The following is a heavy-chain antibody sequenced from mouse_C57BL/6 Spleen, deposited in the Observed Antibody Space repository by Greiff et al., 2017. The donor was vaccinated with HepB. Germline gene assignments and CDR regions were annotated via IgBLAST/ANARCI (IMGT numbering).Heavy chain of an antibody. CDR1: GYTFTDYN. V-gene: IGHV1-22*01. J-gene: IGHJ4*01. D-gene: IGHD2-4*01. CDR3: ASRDDYDYYAMDY. Sequence: VQLQQSGPELVKPGASVKMSCKASGYTFTDYNMHWVKQSHGKSLEWIGYINPNNGGTSYNQKFKGKATLTVNKSSSTAYMELRSLTSEDSAVYYCASRDDYDYYAMDYWGQGTSVTVSS. CDR2: INPNNGGT.